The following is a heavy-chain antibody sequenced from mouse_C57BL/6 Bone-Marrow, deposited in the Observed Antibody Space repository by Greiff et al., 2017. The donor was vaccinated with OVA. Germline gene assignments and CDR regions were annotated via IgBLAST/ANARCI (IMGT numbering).Heavy chain of an antibody. CDR2: IHPNSGST. V-gene: IGHV1-64*01. CDR3: EGYFDV. CDR1: GYTFTSYW. J-gene: IGHJ1*03. Sequence: QVHVKQSGAELVKPGASVKLSCKASGYTFTSYWMHWVKQRPGQGLEWIGMIHPNSGSTNYNEKFKSKATLTVDKSSSTAYMQLSSLTSEDSAVDYCEGYFDVWGTGTTVTVSS.